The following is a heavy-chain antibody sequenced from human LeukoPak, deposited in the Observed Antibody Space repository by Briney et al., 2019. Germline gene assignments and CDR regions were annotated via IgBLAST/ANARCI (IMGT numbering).Heavy chain of an antibody. Sequence: ASVKVSCKASGGTFSSYAISWVRQAPGQGLEWMGGIIPIFGTANYAQKFQGRVTITADESTSTAYMELSSLRSEDTAVYYCASCGVDYGGIPAAVFDYWGQGTLVTVSS. CDR3: ASCGVDYGGIPAAVFDY. CDR2: IIPIFGTA. CDR1: GGTFSSYA. J-gene: IGHJ4*02. D-gene: IGHD4-23*01. V-gene: IGHV1-69*01.